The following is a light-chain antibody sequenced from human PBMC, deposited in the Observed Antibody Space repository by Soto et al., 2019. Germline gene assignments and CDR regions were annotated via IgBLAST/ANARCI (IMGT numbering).Light chain of an antibody. CDR1: SSDIGSYSY. J-gene: IGLJ3*02. V-gene: IGLV2-14*03. CDR3: SSYGACSTL. CDR2: DVS. Sequence: QSALTQPACLSGSPGQSITISCTGTSSDIGSYSYVSWYQQHPGKAPKLMIFDVSYWPSGISDRFSGSKSGNTASLTISGVQPEDEADYYCSSYGACSTLFGGGTKLTVL.